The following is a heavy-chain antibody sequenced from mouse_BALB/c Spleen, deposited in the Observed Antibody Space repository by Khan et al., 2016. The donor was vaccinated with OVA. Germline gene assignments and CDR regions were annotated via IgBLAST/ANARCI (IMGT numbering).Heavy chain of an antibody. J-gene: IGHJ2*01. Sequence: EVELVESGGGLVKPGGSLKLSCAASGFTFSAYYMFWVRQTPEKRLEWVATISDDGSYTYYPDSVRGRFTISRDNAKSALYLQMSSLQSDDTATYSCVRAAYYRYGLDYWGQGTTLTVSS. V-gene: IGHV5-4*02. CDR1: GFTFSAYY. CDR3: VRAAYYRYGLDY. CDR2: ISDDGSYT. D-gene: IGHD2-14*01.